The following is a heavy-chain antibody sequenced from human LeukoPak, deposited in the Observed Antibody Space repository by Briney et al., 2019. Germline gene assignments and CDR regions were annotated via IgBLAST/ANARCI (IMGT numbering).Heavy chain of an antibody. CDR1: GFTFDDYA. CDR3: AKDIRQLGRNSGYAFDY. D-gene: IGHD3-22*01. J-gene: IGHJ4*02. CDR2: ISWNSGSI. V-gene: IGHV3-9*01. Sequence: PGGSLRLSCAASGFTFDDYAMHWVRQAPGKGLEWVSGISWNSGSIGYADSVKGRFTISRDNAKNSLYLQMNSLRAEDTALYYCAKDIRQLGRNSGYAFDYWGQGTLVTVSS.